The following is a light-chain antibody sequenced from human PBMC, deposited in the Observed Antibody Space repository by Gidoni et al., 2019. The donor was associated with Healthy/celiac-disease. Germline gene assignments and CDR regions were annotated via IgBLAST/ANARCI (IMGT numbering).Light chain of an antibody. CDR1: SSNIGSNT. CDR3: AAWDDSLNGWV. V-gene: IGLV1-44*01. Sequence: QSVLTQPPSASETPAQRVTISCSGSSSNIGSNTVNWYQQLPGTAPKLLIYSNNQRHSGVPDRFSGSKSGTSASLAISGLQSEDEADYYCAAWDDSLNGWVFGGGTKLTVL. CDR2: SNN. J-gene: IGLJ3*02.